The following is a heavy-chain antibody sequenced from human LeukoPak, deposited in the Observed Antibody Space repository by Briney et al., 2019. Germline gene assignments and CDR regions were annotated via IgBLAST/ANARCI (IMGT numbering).Heavy chain of an antibody. Sequence: SETLSLTCTVSGGSISSGSYYWSWLRQPAGKGLEWIGRIYTSGSTNYNPSLKSRVTISVDTSKNQFSLKLSSVTAADTAVYYCARGMTYYDFWSGYVFDYWGQGTLVTVSS. J-gene: IGHJ4*02. V-gene: IGHV4-61*02. CDR3: ARGMTYYDFWSGYVFDY. CDR1: GGSISSGSYY. CDR2: IYTSGST. D-gene: IGHD3-3*01.